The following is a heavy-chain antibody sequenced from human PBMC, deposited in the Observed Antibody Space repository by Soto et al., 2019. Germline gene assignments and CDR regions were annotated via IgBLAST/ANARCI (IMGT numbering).Heavy chain of an antibody. CDR3: ASITIFGVVRSAGDYYYGMDV. V-gene: IGHV1-69*13. D-gene: IGHD3-3*01. CDR2: IIPIFGTA. CDR1: GGTFSSYA. Sequence: SVKVSCKASGGTFSSYAISWVRQAPGQGLEWMGGIIPIFGTANYAQKFQGRVTITADESTSTAYMELSSLRSEDTAVYYCASITIFGVVRSAGDYYYGMDVWGQGTTVIVSS. J-gene: IGHJ6*02.